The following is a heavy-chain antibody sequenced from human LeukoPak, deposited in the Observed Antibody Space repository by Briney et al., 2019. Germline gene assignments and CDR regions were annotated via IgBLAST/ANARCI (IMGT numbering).Heavy chain of an antibody. J-gene: IGHJ4*02. CDR2: ISWNSGSI. CDR3: AKDIFTMVRGVFDY. Sequence: PGGSLRLSCAASGFTFDDYAMHWLRHAPGKGLEWGSGISWNSGSIGYADSVKGRFTISRDNAKNSLYLQMNSLRAEDTALYYCAKDIFTMVRGVFDYWGQGTLVTVSS. CDR1: GFTFDDYA. D-gene: IGHD3-10*01. V-gene: IGHV3-9*01.